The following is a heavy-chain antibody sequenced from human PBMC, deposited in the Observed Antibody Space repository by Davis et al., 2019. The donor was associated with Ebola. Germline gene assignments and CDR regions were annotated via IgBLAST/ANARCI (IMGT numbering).Heavy chain of an antibody. D-gene: IGHD3-16*02. V-gene: IGHV4-59*08. Sequence: SETLSLTCAVYGGSFSGYYWSWIRQPPGKGLEWIGYIYYSGSTNYNPSLKSRVTISVDTSKNQFSLKLSSVTAADTAVYYCARQRRLRLGELSGHFDYWGQGTLVTVSS. CDR2: IYYSGST. CDR3: ARQRRLRLGELSGHFDY. J-gene: IGHJ4*02. CDR1: GGSFSGYY.